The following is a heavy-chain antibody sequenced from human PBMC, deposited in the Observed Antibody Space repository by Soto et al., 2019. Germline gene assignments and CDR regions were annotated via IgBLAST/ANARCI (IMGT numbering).Heavy chain of an antibody. J-gene: IGHJ6*02. Sequence: SGPTLLNPTQTLTLTCTFSGFSLSTSGMCVSWIRQPPGKALEWLARIDWDDDKNYSTSLKTRLTISKDTAKNQVVLTMTNMDPVDTATYYCARTAGTRTGYGMDVWGQGTTVTVSS. CDR1: GFSLSTSGMC. D-gene: IGHD6-13*01. V-gene: IGHV2-70*11. CDR3: ARTAGTRTGYGMDV. CDR2: IDWDDDK.